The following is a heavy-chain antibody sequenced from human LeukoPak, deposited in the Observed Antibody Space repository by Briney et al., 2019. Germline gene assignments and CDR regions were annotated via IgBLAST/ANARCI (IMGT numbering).Heavy chain of an antibody. CDR3: ARAAEPTVIGY. J-gene: IGHJ4*02. Sequence: SETLSLTCAVYGGSFSGYYWSWIRQPAGKGLEWIGEINHSGRTNYNPSLKSRVTISVDTSKNQFSLNLNSVTAADTAVYYCARAAEPTVIGYWGQGTLVTVPS. CDR1: GGSFSGYY. D-gene: IGHD4-17*01. CDR2: INHSGRT. V-gene: IGHV4-34*01.